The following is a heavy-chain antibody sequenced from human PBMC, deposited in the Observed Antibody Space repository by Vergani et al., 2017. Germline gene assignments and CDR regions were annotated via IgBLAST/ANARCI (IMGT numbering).Heavy chain of an antibody. V-gene: IGHV3-48*01. CDR3: AKQYFVSGNYLFDY. CDR1: GFDFSSYI. Sequence: QLVESGGGWVQPGGSLRLSCVVSGFDFSSYIMNWVRQAPGKGLGWGSFVSTGTKSQSYAESVKGRFTISRDNSKNMLFLQMNNLKTEDTAIYYCAKQYFVSGNYLFDYWGQGTLVTVSS. J-gene: IGHJ4*02. D-gene: IGHD3-10*01. CDR2: VSTGTKSQ.